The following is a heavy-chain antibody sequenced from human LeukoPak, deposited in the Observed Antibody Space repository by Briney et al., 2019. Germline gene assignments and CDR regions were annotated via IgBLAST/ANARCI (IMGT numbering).Heavy chain of an antibody. V-gene: IGHV1-69*05. CDR3: ATYMLRDNWNVHTFDS. CDR1: GGTFITYT. D-gene: IGHD1-1*01. J-gene: IGHJ4*02. CDR2: IILIFGTA. Sequence: SVKVSCKASGGTFITYTINWVRQAPGQGLEWMGGIILIFGTANYAQKFQGRITITTDDSTSTAYMELSSLRSEDTAVYYCATYMLRDNWNVHTFDSWGQGTLVTVSS.